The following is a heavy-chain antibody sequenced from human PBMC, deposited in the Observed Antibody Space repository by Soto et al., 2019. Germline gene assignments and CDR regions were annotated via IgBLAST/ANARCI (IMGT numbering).Heavy chain of an antibody. CDR3: ARDRSGGDYYYYGMDV. CDR1: GFTFSSYA. V-gene: IGHV3-30-3*01. J-gene: IGHJ6*02. D-gene: IGHD1-26*01. CDR2: ISYDGSNK. Sequence: QVQLVESGGGVVQPGRSLRLSCAASGFTFSSYAMHWVRQAPGKGLEWVAVISYDGSNKYYADSVKGRFTISRDNSKNKLYLQMNSLRAEDTAVYYCARDRSGGDYYYYGMDVWGQGTTVTVSS.